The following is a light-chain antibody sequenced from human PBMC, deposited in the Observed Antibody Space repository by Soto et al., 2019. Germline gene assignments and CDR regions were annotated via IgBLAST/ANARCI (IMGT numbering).Light chain of an antibody. Sequence: IQLTQSPSSLSASVGDRVTITCRASQGISSYLAWYQQKPGKAPKLLIYGASTLQSGVPSRFSGSGSGTDCTLTISSLPPADFATYYCQKLNSPTTFGPGNTVDIK. CDR3: QKLNSPTT. CDR2: GAS. V-gene: IGKV1-9*01. J-gene: IGKJ3*01. CDR1: QGISSY.